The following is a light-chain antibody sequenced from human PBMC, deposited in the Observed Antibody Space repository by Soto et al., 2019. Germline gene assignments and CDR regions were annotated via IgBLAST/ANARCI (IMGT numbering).Light chain of an antibody. J-gene: IGKJ1*01. CDR2: DAS. CDR3: QQYNSYPWT. V-gene: IGKV1-5*01. Sequence: DIQMTQSPSTLSASVGDGVTITCRASQSISNRLAWYQQKPGEAPKYLIYDASTLDSGAPSRFSGSGSGTEFTLSISSLQPDDFATYYCQQYNSYPWTFGQGTKVEI. CDR1: QSISNR.